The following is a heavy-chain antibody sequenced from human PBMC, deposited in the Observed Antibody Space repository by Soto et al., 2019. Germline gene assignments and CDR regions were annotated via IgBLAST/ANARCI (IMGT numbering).Heavy chain of an antibody. V-gene: IGHV4-34*01. CDR2: INHSGST. D-gene: IGHD6-19*01. Sequence: ASETLSLTCAVYGGSFSGYFWTWIRQPPGKGLEWIGEINHSGSTNYNPSLKSRVTISVDTSETHFSLRLTSVTAADTAVYYCVRGQWLPRGEYWGQGPLVTVYS. CDR3: VRGQWLPRGEY. J-gene: IGHJ4*02. CDR1: GGSFSGYF.